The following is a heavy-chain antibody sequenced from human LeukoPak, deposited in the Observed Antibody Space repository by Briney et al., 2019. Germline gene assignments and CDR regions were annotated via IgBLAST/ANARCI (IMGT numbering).Heavy chain of an antibody. CDR2: INHRGST. V-gene: IGHV4-34*01. CDR1: GGSFSGYY. Sequence: SETLSLTCAVYGGSFSGYYWSWIRQPPGKGLEWIGEINHRGSTNYNPSLKSRVTISVDTSKNQFSLKLSSVTAADTAVYYCARGPNWGYSYGADYYYYYGMDVWGQGTTVTVSS. CDR3: ARGPNWGYSYGADYYYYYGMDV. J-gene: IGHJ6*02. D-gene: IGHD5-18*01.